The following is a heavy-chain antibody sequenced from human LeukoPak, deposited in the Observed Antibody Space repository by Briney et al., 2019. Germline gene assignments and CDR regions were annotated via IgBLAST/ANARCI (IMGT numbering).Heavy chain of an antibody. V-gene: IGHV1-69*13. CDR2: IIPIFGTA. D-gene: IGHD6-13*01. CDR1: GGTFSSYA. J-gene: IGHJ6*03. Sequence: SVKVSCKASGGTFSSYAISWVRQAPGQGLEWMGGIIPIFGTANYAQKFQGRVTITADESTSTAYMELSRMRSDDTAVYYCARGRIAAAGTGPYYYYYYMDVWGKGTTVTVSS. CDR3: ARGRIAAAGTGPYYYYYYMDV.